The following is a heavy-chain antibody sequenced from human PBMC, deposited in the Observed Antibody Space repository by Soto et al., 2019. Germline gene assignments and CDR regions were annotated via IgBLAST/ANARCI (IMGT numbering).Heavy chain of an antibody. CDR3: AREGGYVDY. V-gene: IGHV4-39*02. CDR2: IDESGDS. Sequence: SETLSLTCTFSCGPIISSSHYWGWIRQSPGTGLEWIGSIDESGDSYYNPSLKSRVTIFVDTSKNQFSLKLISVTGADSAIYYCAREGGYVDYWGQGTLVTVSS. J-gene: IGHJ4*02. CDR1: CGPIISSSHY. D-gene: IGHD1-1*01.